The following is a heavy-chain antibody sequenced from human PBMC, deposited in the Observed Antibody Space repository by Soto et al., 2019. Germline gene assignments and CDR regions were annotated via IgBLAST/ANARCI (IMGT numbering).Heavy chain of an antibody. D-gene: IGHD1-26*01. CDR2: IIPIFGTA. CDR1: GVTFSSYS. CDR3: ASDGGRHSGGIDY. J-gene: IGHJ4*02. V-gene: IGHV1-69*01. Sequence: QVQLVQSGAEVKKPGSSVKVSCKASGVTFSSYSINWVRQAPGQGLEWMGEIIPIFGTANDAQKFQCRVTIPADESTSTAYMELSSLRSEDTAVYYCASDGGRHSGGIDYWGQGTLVTVSS.